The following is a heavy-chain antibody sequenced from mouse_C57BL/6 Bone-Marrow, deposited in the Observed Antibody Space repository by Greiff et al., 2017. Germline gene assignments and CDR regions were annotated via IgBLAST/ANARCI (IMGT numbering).Heavy chain of an antibody. CDR3: ARLGSDGYSAWFAY. CDR1: GYTFTSYW. Sequence: QVQLQQPGAELVRPGSSVKLSCKASGYTFTSYWMHWVKQRPIQGLEWIGNIDPSDSETHYNQKFKDKATLTVDKSSSTAYMQLSSLTSEDSAVYYGARLGSDGYSAWFAYWGKGTLVTVSA. J-gene: IGHJ3*01. CDR2: IDPSDSET. D-gene: IGHD2-3*01. V-gene: IGHV1-52*01.